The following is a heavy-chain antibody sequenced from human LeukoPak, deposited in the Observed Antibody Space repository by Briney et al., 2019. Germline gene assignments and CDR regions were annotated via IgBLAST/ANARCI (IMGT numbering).Heavy chain of an antibody. CDR2: IYPGDSDT. CDR1: GYSLTSYW. V-gene: IGHV5-51*01. J-gene: IGHJ3*01. D-gene: IGHD4-17*01. Sequence: GESLKISCKGSGYSLTSYWIGWVRQMPGKGLEWMGIIYPGDSDTRYSPSFQGQVTISADKSISTAYLQWSSLKASDTAMYYCAKSPTFYGDYDAFHVWGQGTMVTVSS. CDR3: AKSPTFYGDYDAFHV.